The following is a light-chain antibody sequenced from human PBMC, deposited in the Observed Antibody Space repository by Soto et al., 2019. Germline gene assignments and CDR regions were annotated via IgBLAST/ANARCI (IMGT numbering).Light chain of an antibody. J-gene: IGKJ5*01. Sequence: DIQLTQSPSSLSASVGDRIIITCRVSQGITGYLNWYRQKPGKVPKLLIYSAFSVQSGVPSRFSGSGSWTDFTLSFSSLQSEDVATSYGQRTYNAPFGQGTRLDIQ. V-gene: IGKV1-27*01. CDR1: QGITGY. CDR2: SAF. CDR3: QRTYNAP.